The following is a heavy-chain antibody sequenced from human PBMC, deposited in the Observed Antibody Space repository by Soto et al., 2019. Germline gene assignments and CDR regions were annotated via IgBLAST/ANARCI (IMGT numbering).Heavy chain of an antibody. CDR3: TPIAVAGYYYFDY. V-gene: IGHV3-15*07. CDR1: GFTFSNAW. Sequence: EVQLVESGGGLVKPGGSLRLSCAASGFTFSNAWMNWVRQAPGKGLEWVGRIKSKTDGGTTDYAVPVKGRFTISRDDSKNTLYLQMNSLKTEDTAVYYCTPIAVAGYYYFDYWGQGTLVTVSS. CDR2: IKSKTDGGTT. J-gene: IGHJ4*02. D-gene: IGHD6-19*01.